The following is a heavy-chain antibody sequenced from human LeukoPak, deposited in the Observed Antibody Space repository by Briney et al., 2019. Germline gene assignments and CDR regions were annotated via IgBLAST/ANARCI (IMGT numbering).Heavy chain of an antibody. D-gene: IGHD2/OR15-2a*01. CDR1: GFTFSNYW. J-gene: IGHJ4*02. CDR2: IKQDGSEK. Sequence: PGGSLRLSCAASGFTFSNYWMNWVRQAPGKGLEWVANIKQDGSEKYYVDSVKGRFTISRDNAKNSLYLQMNSLRDEDTAVYYCARQATNSPVDYLGQGTLVTVSS. V-gene: IGHV3-7*01. CDR3: ARQATNSPVDY.